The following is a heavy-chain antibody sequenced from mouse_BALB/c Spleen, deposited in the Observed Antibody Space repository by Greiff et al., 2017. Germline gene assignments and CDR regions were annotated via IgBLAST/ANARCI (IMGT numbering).Heavy chain of an antibody. D-gene: IGHD2-2*01. CDR3: ARGGGYDVKTWFAY. CDR2: ISYSGST. V-gene: IGHV3-2*02. CDR1: GYSITSDYA. J-gene: IGHJ3*01. Sequence: EVKLLESGPGLVKPSQSLSLTCTVTGYSITSDYAWNLIRQFPGNKLEWMGYISYSGSTSYNPSLKSRISITRDTSKNQFFLQLNSVTTEDTATYYCARGGGYDVKTWFAYWGQGTLVTVSA.